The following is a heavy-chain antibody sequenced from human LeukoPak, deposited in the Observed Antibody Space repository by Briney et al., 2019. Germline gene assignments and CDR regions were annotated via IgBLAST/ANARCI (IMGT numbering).Heavy chain of an antibody. Sequence: PSETLSLTCTVSGGSISSYYWSWIRQPPGKGLEWIGYIYYSGSTYYNPSLKSRVTISVDTSKNQFSLKLSSVTAADTAVYYCARLGAPLEFDYWGRGTLVTVSS. J-gene: IGHJ4*02. CDR1: GGSISSYY. D-gene: IGHD4/OR15-4a*01. CDR3: ARLGAPLEFDY. V-gene: IGHV4-59*08. CDR2: IYYSGST.